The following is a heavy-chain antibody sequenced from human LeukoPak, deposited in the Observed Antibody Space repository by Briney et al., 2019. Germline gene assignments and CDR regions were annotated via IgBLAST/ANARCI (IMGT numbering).Heavy chain of an antibody. D-gene: IGHD3-9*01. Sequence: PGESLRLSCAASGFTFSTYGIHCVRQAPGKGLEWVTFIRYDGSDKYYADSVKGRFTISRDNSKNTLYLQMNSLRREDTAMYYCARDRFPYDILTGQDYWGQGTLVTVSS. CDR3: ARDRFPYDILTGQDY. V-gene: IGHV3-30*02. J-gene: IGHJ4*02. CDR1: GFTFSTYG. CDR2: IRYDGSDK.